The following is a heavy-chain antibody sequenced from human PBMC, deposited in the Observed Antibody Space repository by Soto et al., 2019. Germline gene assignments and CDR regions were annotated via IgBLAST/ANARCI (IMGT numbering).Heavy chain of an antibody. V-gene: IGHV3-9*03. CDR3: VRSKGGYSYGTPFDY. Sequence: EVQLEESGGALVQPGRSLRLSCAASGFTFDDYAMHWVRQVLGKGLEWVSSISWNSGNIGYADSVKGRFTTSRDNAKNSLYLQMNSLRPEDMDLYYCVRSKGGYSYGTPFDYWGQGTLVTVSS. CDR1: GFTFDDYA. J-gene: IGHJ4*02. D-gene: IGHD5-18*01. CDR2: ISWNSGNI.